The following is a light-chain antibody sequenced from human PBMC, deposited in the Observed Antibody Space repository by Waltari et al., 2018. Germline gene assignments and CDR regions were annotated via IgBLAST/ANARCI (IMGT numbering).Light chain of an antibody. CDR3: QQGSVLPLT. J-gene: IGKJ4*01. CDR2: DTS. V-gene: IGKV3-11*01. CDR1: QSVFNY. Sequence: EIVLTQSPATLSLSAGERATLSCRASQSVFNYLAWYQQKPGQAPRLLIYDTSKRATGIPARFSGSGSGTDFTLTISNLEAEDFALYFCQQGSVLPLTFGGGTK.